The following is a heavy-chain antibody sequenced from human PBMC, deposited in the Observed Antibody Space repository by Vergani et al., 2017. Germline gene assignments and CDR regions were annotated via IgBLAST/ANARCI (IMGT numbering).Heavy chain of an antibody. D-gene: IGHD4-17*01. CDR3: TTGLTTVTTFAFDI. V-gene: IGHV3-15*01. J-gene: IGHJ3*02. CDR1: GFTFSSYG. CDR2: IKSKTDGGTT. Sequence: EVQLLESGGGLVQPGGSLRLSCAASGFTFSSYGMHWVRQAPGKGLEWVGRIKSKTDGGTTDYAAPVKGRFTISRDDSKNTLYLQMNSLKTEDTAVYYCTTGLTTVTTFAFDIWGQGTMVTVSS.